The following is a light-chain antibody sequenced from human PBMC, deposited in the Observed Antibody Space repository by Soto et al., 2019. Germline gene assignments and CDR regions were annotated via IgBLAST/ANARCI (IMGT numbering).Light chain of an antibody. CDR2: DVS. CDR3: CSYASSSACV. J-gene: IGLJ1*01. CDR1: SSGVGVYNY. V-gene: IGLV2-14*01. Sequence: QSALTQPASVSGSPRQSITISCTGTSSGVGVYNYVSWYQQHPGKAPKLMIYDVSNRPSGVSSRFSGVTSGNTASLPISGFQAEYEADYYCCSYASSSACVFGSGTKLTVL.